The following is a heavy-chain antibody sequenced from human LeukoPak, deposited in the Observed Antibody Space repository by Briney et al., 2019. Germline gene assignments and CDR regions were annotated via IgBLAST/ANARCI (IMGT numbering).Heavy chain of an antibody. V-gene: IGHV4-31*03. J-gene: IGHJ4*02. D-gene: IGHD3-22*01. CDR1: GGSISSGGYY. Sequence: SETLSLTCTVSGGSISSGGYYWSWIRQHPGKGLEWIGYIYYSGSTYYNPSLKSRVTISVDTSKNQFSLKLSSVTAADTAVYYCASDYHDSSGYTYYFDYWGQGTLVTVSS. CDR3: ASDYHDSSGYTYYFDY. CDR2: IYYSGST.